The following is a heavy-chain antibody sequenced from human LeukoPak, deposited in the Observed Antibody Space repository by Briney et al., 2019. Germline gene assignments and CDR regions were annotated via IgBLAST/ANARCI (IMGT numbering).Heavy chain of an antibody. CDR3: ARKGGNSKSWYFDL. CDR1: GGSISSYY. CDR2: IYYSGST. D-gene: IGHD4-23*01. Sequence: PSETLSLTCTVSGGSISSYYWSWIRQPPGKGLEWIGYIYYSGSTNYNPSLKSRVTISVDTSKNQFSLKLSSVTAADTAVYYCARKGGNSKSWYFDLWGRGTLVTVSS. J-gene: IGHJ2*01. V-gene: IGHV4-59*01.